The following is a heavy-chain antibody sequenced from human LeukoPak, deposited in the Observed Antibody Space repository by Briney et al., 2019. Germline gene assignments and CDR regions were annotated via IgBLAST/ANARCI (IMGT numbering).Heavy chain of an antibody. V-gene: IGHV4-39*01. J-gene: IGHJ4*02. CDR1: GGSISSSSYY. Sequence: PSETLSLTCTVSGGSISSSSYYWGWIRQPPGKGLEWIGSIYYSGSTYYNPSLKSRVTISVDTSKNQFSLKLSSVTAADTAVYYCARYLGKYCSSTSCYTWYWGQGTLVTVSS. CDR3: ARYLGKYCSSTSCYTWY. CDR2: IYYSGST. D-gene: IGHD2-2*02.